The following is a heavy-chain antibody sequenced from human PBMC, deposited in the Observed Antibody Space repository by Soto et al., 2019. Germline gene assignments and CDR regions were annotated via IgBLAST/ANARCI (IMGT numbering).Heavy chain of an antibody. J-gene: IGHJ4*02. CDR3: AREGREGYYGSSGYYPPFDY. D-gene: IGHD3-22*01. V-gene: IGHV4-4*07. CDR2: IYTSGST. CDR1: GGSISSYY. Sequence: QVQLQESGPGLVKPSETLSLTCTVSGGSISSYYWSWIRQPAGKGLEWIGRIYTSGSTNYNPSLKSRVTMSVDTSKNQCSLKLSSVTAADTAVYYCAREGREGYYGSSGYYPPFDYWGQGTLVTVSS.